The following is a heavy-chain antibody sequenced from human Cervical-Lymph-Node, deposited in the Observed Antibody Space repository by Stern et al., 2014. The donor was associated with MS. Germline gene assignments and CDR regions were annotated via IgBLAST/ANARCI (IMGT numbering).Heavy chain of an antibody. CDR2: ISLDGSQK. CDR3: AKSIGGILGAYDY. D-gene: IGHD2-8*02. J-gene: IGHJ4*02. V-gene: IGHV3-30*18. CDR1: GFSFSSFG. Sequence: VQLVESGGGVVQPGRSLRLSCAASGFSFSSFGMHWVRQAPGKGLEWVAVISLDGSQKHYADSVKGRFTISRDNPKNTLYLPMNNLRVEDTAVYYCAKSIGGILGAYDYWGQGILVTVAS.